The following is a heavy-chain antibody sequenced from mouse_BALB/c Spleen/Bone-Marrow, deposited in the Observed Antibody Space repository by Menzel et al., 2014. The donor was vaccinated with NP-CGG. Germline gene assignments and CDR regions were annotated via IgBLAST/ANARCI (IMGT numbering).Heavy chain of an antibody. D-gene: IGHD2-4*01. Sequence: VQLQQSGAELMKPGASVKISCKATGCTFSTYWIEWVKQRPGHGLEWIGEILPGSGTTNYNEKFKGKATFTADTSSNTAYMQLSSLTSEDSAVYYCARRITTGGFAYWGQGTLVTVSA. CDR1: GCTFSTYW. V-gene: IGHV1-9*01. CDR2: ILPGSGTT. CDR3: ARRITTGGFAY. J-gene: IGHJ3*01.